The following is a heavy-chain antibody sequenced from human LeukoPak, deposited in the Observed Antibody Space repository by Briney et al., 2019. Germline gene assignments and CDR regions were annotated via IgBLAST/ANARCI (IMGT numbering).Heavy chain of an antibody. Sequence: SGGSLRLSCAASGFTFSDYYMSWIRQAPGKGLEWVSYISSSGSTIYYADSVKGRFTISRDNAKNSLYLQMNSLRAEDTAVYYCARGSSRDWLLYYYYYMDVWGKGTTVTISS. V-gene: IGHV3-11*04. J-gene: IGHJ6*03. D-gene: IGHD3-9*01. CDR3: ARGSSRDWLLYYYYYMDV. CDR1: GFTFSDYY. CDR2: ISSSGSTI.